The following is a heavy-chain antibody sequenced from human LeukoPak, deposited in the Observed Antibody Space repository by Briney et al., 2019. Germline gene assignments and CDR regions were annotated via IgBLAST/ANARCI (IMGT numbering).Heavy chain of an antibody. CDR1: GFTVSTNH. CDR3: ARNDALDI. V-gene: IGHV3-53*01. CDR2: IYYSGTT. Sequence: GGSLRLSCAASGFTVSTNHMTWVRQAPGKGLEWVSNIYYSGTTSYADSVRDRFTISRDNSKNTLYLQMNSLRTEDTAIYYCARNDALDIWGQGTMVAVSS. J-gene: IGHJ3*02.